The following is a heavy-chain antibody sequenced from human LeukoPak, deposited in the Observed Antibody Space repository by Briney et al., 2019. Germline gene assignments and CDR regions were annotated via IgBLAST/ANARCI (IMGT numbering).Heavy chain of an antibody. D-gene: IGHD6-19*01. J-gene: IGHJ4*02. Sequence: VASVKVSCKASGYTFTSYGISWVRQAPGQGLEWMGWISAYNGNTNYAQKLQGRVTMTRDTSINTVYMELSNLRSDDTAVYYCAGLITQWLAYFDYWGQGTLVTVSS. CDR2: ISAYNGNT. V-gene: IGHV1-18*01. CDR1: GYTFTSYG. CDR3: AGLITQWLAYFDY.